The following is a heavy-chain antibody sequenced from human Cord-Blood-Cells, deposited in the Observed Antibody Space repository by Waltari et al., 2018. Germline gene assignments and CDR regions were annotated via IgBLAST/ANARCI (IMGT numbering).Heavy chain of an antibody. Sequence: QVQLVQSGAEVKKPGASVKVSCKASGYTFTGYYMHWVRQAPGQGLEWMGWINPNSGGTNYAQKFQGWVTMNRDTSISPAYMELSGLGSDDTAVYYCARGRGRRGSYYDYWGQGTLFTGSS. CDR2: INPNSGGT. CDR1: GYTFTGYY. V-gene: IGHV1-2*04. CDR3: ARGRGRRGSYYDY. J-gene: IGHJ4*02. D-gene: IGHD1-26*01.